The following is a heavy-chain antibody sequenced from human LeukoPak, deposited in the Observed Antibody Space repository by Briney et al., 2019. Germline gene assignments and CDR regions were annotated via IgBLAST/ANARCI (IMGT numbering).Heavy chain of an antibody. V-gene: IGHV4-61*02. Sequence: PSQTLSLTCTVSGGSISSGSYYWSWIRQPAGKGLEWIGRIYTSGSTNYNPSLKSRVTISVDTSKNQFSLKLSSVTAADTAVCYCAREPNYCSSTSCYLLNWFDPWGQGTLVTVSS. CDR2: IYTSGST. J-gene: IGHJ5*02. D-gene: IGHD2-2*01. CDR3: AREPNYCSSTSCYLLNWFDP. CDR1: GGSISSGSYY.